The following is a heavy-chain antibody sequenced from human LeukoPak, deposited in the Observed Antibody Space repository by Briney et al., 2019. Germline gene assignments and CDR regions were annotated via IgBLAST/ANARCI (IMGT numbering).Heavy chain of an antibody. Sequence: SQTLSLTCAVSGGSISSGGYSWSWIRQPPGKGLEWIGYIYHSGSTYYNPSLKSRVTISVDRSKNQFSLKLSSVTAADTAVYYCAKYSYRYYFDYWGQGTLVTVSS. CDR2: IYHSGST. D-gene: IGHD5-18*01. CDR1: GGSISSGGYS. J-gene: IGHJ4*02. V-gene: IGHV4-30-2*01. CDR3: AKYSYRYYFDY.